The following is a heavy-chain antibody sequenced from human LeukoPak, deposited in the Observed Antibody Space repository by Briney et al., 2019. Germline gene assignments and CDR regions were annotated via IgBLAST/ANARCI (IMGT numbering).Heavy chain of an antibody. V-gene: IGHV3-48*01. CDR3: AREPSKDAFDI. J-gene: IGHJ3*02. CDR1: GFTFSSYS. Sequence: GSLRLSCAASGFTFSSYSMNWVRQAPGKGLEWVSYISSSSSTIYYADSVKGRFTISRDNAKNSLYLQMNSLRAEDTAVYYCAREPSKDAFDIWGQGTMVTVSS. CDR2: ISSSSSTI.